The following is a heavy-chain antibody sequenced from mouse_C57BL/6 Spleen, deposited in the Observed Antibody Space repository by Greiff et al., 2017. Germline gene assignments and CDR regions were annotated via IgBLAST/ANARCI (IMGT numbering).Heavy chain of an antibody. D-gene: IGHD3-2*02. V-gene: IGHV1-82*01. CDR1: GYAFSSSW. CDR2: IYPGDGDT. Sequence: ESGPELVKPGASVKISCKASGYAFSSSWMNWVKQRPGKGLEWIGRIYPGDGDTNYNGKFKGKATLTADKSSSPAYMQLSSLTSEDSAVYFCAREVHSSGYFDYWGQGTTLTVSS. CDR3: AREVHSSGYFDY. J-gene: IGHJ2*01.